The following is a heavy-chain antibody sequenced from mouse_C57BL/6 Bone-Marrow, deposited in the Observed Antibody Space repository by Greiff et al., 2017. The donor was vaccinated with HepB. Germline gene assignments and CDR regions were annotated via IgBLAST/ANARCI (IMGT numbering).Heavy chain of an antibody. D-gene: IGHD1-1*01. Sequence: EVQLQESGPELVKPGASVKMSCKASGYTFTDYNMHWVKQSHGKSLEWIGYINPNNGGTSYNQKFKGKATLTVNKSSSTAYMELRSLTSEDSAVYYCARGPFTTVVATDAMDYWGQGTSVTVSS. J-gene: IGHJ4*01. V-gene: IGHV1-22*01. CDR1: GYTFTDYN. CDR3: ARGPFTTVVATDAMDY. CDR2: INPNNGGT.